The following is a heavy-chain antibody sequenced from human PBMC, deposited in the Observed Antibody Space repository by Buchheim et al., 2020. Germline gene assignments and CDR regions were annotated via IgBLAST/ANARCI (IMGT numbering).Heavy chain of an antibody. Sequence: QLQLQESGPGLVKPSETLSLTCTVSGGSISSSSYYWGWIRQLPGKGLEWIGSIYYSGSTYYNPSLKSRVTISVDTSKNQFSLKLSSVTAADTAVYYCARVGVIFGVEPVDYWGQGTL. D-gene: IGHD3-3*01. CDR2: IYYSGST. J-gene: IGHJ4*02. CDR1: GGSISSSSYY. V-gene: IGHV4-39*07. CDR3: ARVGVIFGVEPVDY.